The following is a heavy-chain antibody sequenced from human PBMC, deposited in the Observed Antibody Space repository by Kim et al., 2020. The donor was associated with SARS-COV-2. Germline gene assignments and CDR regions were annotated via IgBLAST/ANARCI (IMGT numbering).Heavy chain of an antibody. D-gene: IGHD4-17*01. CDR3: ARDYGEIDY. Sequence: GSTYYNPSLKSRVTISVDTSKNQFSLKLSSVTAADTAVYYCARDYGEIDYWGQGTLVTVSS. J-gene: IGHJ4*02. V-gene: IGHV4-39*01. CDR2: GST.